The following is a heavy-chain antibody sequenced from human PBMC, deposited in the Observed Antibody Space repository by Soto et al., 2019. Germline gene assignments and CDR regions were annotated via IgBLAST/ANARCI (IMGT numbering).Heavy chain of an antibody. V-gene: IGHV3-11*03. CDR1: RFTFNDHY. CDR3: LRSGDNYNLCGC. Sequence: SLTISCVPSRFTFNDHYISWIRQTPGKGLEWIGYSSTSGSFTRYADSVKGRFSISRDNTKNSLYLQINSLRDDDTAIYYCLRSGDNYNLCGCWG. J-gene: IGHJ6*01. D-gene: IGHD4-17*01. CDR2: SSTSGSFT.